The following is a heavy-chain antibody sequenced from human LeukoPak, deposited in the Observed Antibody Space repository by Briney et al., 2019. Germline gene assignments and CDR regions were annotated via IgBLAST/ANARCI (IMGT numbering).Heavy chain of an antibody. CDR3: ARVGPGYDSSGYYLGDAFDI. CDR1: GGSISSSNW. CDR2: IYHSGST. D-gene: IGHD3-22*01. J-gene: IGHJ3*02. Sequence: SGTLSLTCAVSGGSISSSNWWSWVRQPPGKGLEWIGEIYHSGSTNYNPSLKSRVTISVDKSKNQFSLKLSSVTAAGTAVYYCARVGPGYDSSGYYLGDAFDIWGQGTMVTVSS. V-gene: IGHV4-4*02.